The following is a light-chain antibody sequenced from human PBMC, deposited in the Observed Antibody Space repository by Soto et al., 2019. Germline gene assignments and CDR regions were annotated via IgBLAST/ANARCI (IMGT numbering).Light chain of an antibody. CDR1: SSNIGAGYD. J-gene: IGLJ2*01. Sequence: QPVLTQPPSVSGAPGQRVTISCTGSSSNIGAGYDVHWYQQLPGTAPKLLIYGNYNRPSGVPDRISGSKSGTSASLAITGVQAEDEADYYCQAYDSSLSAVVFGGGTKLTVL. V-gene: IGLV1-40*01. CDR3: QAYDSSLSAVV. CDR2: GNY.